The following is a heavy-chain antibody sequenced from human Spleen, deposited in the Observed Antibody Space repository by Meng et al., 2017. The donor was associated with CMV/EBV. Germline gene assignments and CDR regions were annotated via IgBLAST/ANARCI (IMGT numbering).Heavy chain of an antibody. D-gene: IGHD6-6*01. CDR1: GYTFTSYG. V-gene: IGHV1-18*01. CDR3: ARETGSSLSVDY. CDR2: ISGYNGNT. Sequence: ASVKVSCKASGYTFTSYGISWVRQAPGQGLEWMGWISGYNGNTNYAQKLQGRVTMTTDTSTSTAYMELRSLRSDDAGVYYCARETGSSLSVDYWGQGTLVTVSS. J-gene: IGHJ4*01.